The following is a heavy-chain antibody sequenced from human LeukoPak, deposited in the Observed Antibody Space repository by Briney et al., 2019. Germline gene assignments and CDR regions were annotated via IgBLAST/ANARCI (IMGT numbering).Heavy chain of an antibody. D-gene: IGHD3-10*02. Sequence: PGGSLRLSCAASGFTFTTYWMSWVRQAPGKGLEWVANIKQDGTERYYVDSVKGRFTISRDNAKNSLYLQMNSLRAEDTAVYYCAELGITMIGGVWGKGTTVTISS. CDR2: IKQDGTER. V-gene: IGHV3-7*01. J-gene: IGHJ6*04. CDR3: AELGITMIGGV. CDR1: GFTFTTYW.